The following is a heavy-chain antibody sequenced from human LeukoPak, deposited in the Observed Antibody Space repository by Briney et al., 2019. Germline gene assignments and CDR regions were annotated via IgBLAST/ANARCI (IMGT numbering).Heavy chain of an antibody. V-gene: IGHV4-38-2*02. D-gene: IGHD3-10*01. J-gene: IGHJ6*02. Sequence: SETLSLTCTVSGYSMSSGYYWGWIRQPPGKGLEWIGSIYHSGSTYYNPSLKSRVTISVDTSKNQFSLKLSSVTAADTAVYYCARGDGSGSYFYYYGMDVWGQGTTVTVSS. CDR2: IYHSGST. CDR3: ARGDGSGSYFYYYGMDV. CDR1: GYSMSSGYY.